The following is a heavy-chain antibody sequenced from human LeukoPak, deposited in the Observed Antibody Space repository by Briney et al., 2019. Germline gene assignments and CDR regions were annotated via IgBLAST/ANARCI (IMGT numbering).Heavy chain of an antibody. V-gene: IGHV1-46*01. Sequence: ASVKVSCKASGYTFTSYYMHWVRQAPGQGLEWMGIINPSGGGTSYAQKFQGRVTMTRDMSTSTVYMELSSLRSEDTAVYYCARVSPSVVSRREYVDYWGQGTLVTVSS. CDR3: ARVSPSVVSRREYVDY. CDR2: INPSGGGT. J-gene: IGHJ4*02. D-gene: IGHD2-21*01. CDR1: GYTFTSYY.